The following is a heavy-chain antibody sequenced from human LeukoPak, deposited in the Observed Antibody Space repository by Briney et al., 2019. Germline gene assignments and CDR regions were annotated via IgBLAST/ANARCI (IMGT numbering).Heavy chain of an antibody. CDR3: ARERYNWNGYFDY. D-gene: IGHD1-1*01. CDR2: IGSTI. V-gene: IGHV3-11*04. Sequence: GGSLRLSCVASGFSLSDYYMSWIRQAPGKGLEWVSYIGSTIYYADSVKGRFTISRDNAKNSLYLQMNSLRAEDTAVYYCARERYNWNGYFDYWGQGTLVTVSS. CDR1: GFSLSDYY. J-gene: IGHJ4*02.